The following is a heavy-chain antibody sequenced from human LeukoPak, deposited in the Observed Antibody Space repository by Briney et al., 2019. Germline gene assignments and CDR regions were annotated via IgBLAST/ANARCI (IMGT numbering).Heavy chain of an antibody. D-gene: IGHD3-22*01. CDR3: ARVWAHYYDSSGYYYPDYYYYNGVDV. CDR2: MNPKSGNT. CDR1: GYTFTSYD. V-gene: IGHV1-8*01. Sequence: ASVKVSCTASGYTFTSYDINWVRQATGQGLEWMGRMNPKSGNTGYAQKFQGRVTMTRNTSISTAYMELSSLRSEDTAVYYCARVWAHYYDSSGYYYPDYYYYNGVDVWGQGTTVTVSS. J-gene: IGHJ6*02.